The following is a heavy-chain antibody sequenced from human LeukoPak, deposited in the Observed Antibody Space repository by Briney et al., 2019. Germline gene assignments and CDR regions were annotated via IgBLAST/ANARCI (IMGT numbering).Heavy chain of an antibody. J-gene: IGHJ4*02. Sequence: SETLSLTCTASGGSISSYYWSWIRQPPGKGLEWIGYIYYSGSTNYNPSLKSRVTISVDTSKNQFSLKLSSVTAADTAVYYRARMAAAGTDYWGQGTLVTVSS. CDR2: IYYSGST. CDR1: GGSISSYY. D-gene: IGHD6-13*01. V-gene: IGHV4-59*01. CDR3: ARMAAAGTDY.